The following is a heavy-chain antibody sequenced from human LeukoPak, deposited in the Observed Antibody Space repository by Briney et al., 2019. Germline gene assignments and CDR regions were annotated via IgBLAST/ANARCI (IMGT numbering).Heavy chain of an antibody. CDR3: ASRTGTLDY. J-gene: IGHJ4*02. CDR2: ISSSSSYI. V-gene: IGHV3-21*01. CDR1: GFTFSSYS. Sequence: PGGSLRLSCAASGFTFSSYSMNWVRQVPGKGLEWVSSISSSSSYIYYADSVKGRFTISRDNAKNSLYLQMNSLRAEDTAVYYCASRTGTLDYWGQGTLVTVSS. D-gene: IGHD1-7*01.